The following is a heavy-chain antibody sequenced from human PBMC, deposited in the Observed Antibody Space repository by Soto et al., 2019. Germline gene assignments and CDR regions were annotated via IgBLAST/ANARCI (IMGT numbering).Heavy chain of an antibody. J-gene: IGHJ3*02. D-gene: IGHD1-1*01. CDR1: GFTFSSYW. Sequence: GGSLRLSCAASGFTFSSYWMHWVRQAPGKGLVWVSRINSDGSSTSYADSVKGRFTISRDNAKNTLYLQMNSLRDEDTAVYYCARRRYNWNDDAFDIWGQGTMVTVSS. CDR2: INSDGSST. CDR3: ARRRYNWNDDAFDI. V-gene: IGHV3-74*01.